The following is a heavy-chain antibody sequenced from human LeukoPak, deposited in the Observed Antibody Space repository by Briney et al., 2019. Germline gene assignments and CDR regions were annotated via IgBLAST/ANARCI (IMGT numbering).Heavy chain of an antibody. CDR3: ATRLPTDY. CDR2: IDHSGST. J-gene: IGHJ4*02. Sequence: SETLSLTCAVYGGSFSDYSWSWIRQPPGKGLEWIGEIDHSGSTNYNPSLKSRVTISVDTSKKQFSLKLSSLTAADTAVYYCATRLPTDYWGQGTLVTVSS. CDR1: GGSFSDYS. V-gene: IGHV4-34*01. D-gene: IGHD5-12*01.